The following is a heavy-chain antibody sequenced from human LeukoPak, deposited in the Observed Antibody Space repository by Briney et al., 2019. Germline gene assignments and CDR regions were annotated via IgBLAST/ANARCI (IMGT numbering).Heavy chain of an antibody. CDR3: AILLSPFGEDTFDI. Sequence: KSGGSLRLSCAASGFTFSSYSMNWVRQAPGKGLEWVSSISSSSSYIYYADSVKGRFTISRDNSKNTLYLQMNSLRAEDTAVYYCAILLSPFGEDTFDIWGQGTMVTVSS. V-gene: IGHV3-21*01. CDR1: GFTFSSYS. J-gene: IGHJ3*02. CDR2: ISSSSSYI. D-gene: IGHD3-10*01.